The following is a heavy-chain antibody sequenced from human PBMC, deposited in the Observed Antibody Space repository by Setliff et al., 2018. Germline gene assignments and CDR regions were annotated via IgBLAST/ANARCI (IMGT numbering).Heavy chain of an antibody. CDR3: ARAYYGTVNGYSSYYGLDV. CDR2: VNDDGSSA. CDR1: GFTFSSYW. D-gene: IGHD3-9*01. J-gene: IGHJ6*02. Sequence: PGGSLRLSCAASGFTFSSYWMHWVRQDPGKGLVWVSRVNDDGSSAMYADSVKGRFTMSRDNAKNTLYLQMNSLRAEDTAVYYCARAYYGTVNGYSSYYGLDVWGQGTTVTV. V-gene: IGHV3-74*03.